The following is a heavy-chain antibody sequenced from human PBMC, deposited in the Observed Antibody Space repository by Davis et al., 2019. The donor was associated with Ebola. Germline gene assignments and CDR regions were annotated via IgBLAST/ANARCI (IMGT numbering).Heavy chain of an antibody. CDR1: GYTFTSYY. Sequence: ASVKVSCKASGYTFTSYYMHWVRQAPGQGLEWMGIINPSGGSTSYAQKFQGRVTMTRDTSTSTVYMELSSLRSEDTAVYYCARDPRASGYDYYYYGMDVWGQETTVTVSS. D-gene: IGHD3-22*01. J-gene: IGHJ6*02. CDR3: ARDPRASGYDYYYYGMDV. V-gene: IGHV1-46*01. CDR2: INPSGGST.